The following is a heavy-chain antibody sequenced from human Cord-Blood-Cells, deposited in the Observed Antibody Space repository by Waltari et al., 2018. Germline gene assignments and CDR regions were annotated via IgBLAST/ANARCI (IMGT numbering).Heavy chain of an antibody. V-gene: IGHV3-7*01. D-gene: IGHD5-12*01. CDR2: IKQDGSEK. J-gene: IGHJ4*02. CDR3: AGGYSGYDPLDY. CDR1: GFTFSRYW. Sequence: EVQLVESGGGLVQPGGSLSLPCAASGFTFSRYWMTWVRQAPGKGLEWVANIKQDGSEKYYVDSVKGRFTISRDNAKNSLYLQMNSLRAEDTAVYYCAGGYSGYDPLDYWGQGTLVTVSS.